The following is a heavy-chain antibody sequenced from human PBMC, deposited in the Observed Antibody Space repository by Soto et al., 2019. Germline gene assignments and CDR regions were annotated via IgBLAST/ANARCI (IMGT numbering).Heavy chain of an antibody. D-gene: IGHD2-15*01. CDR1: GGSISSSNW. CDR2: IYHIGST. CDR3: ARVLAGYCSGGTCPPTWFDP. Sequence: SETLSLTCAVSGGSISSSNWWSWVRQPPGKGLEWIGEIYHIGSTNYNPSLKSRVTISVDKSKNQFSLKLSSVTAADTAVYYCARVLAGYCSGGTCPPTWFDPWVQGTLVTVSS. J-gene: IGHJ5*02. V-gene: IGHV4-4*02.